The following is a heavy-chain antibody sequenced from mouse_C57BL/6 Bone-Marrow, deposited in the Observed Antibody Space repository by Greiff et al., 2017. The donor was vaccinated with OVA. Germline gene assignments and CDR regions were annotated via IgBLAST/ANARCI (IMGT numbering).Heavy chain of an antibody. D-gene: IGHD2-4*01. CDR2: IRLKSDNYAT. V-gene: IGHV6-3*01. Sequence: DVQLVESGGGLVQPGGSMKLSCVASGFTFSNYWMNWVRQSPEQGLEWVAQIRLKSDNYATHYAVSVKGRFTISRAYSKSSVYLQMNNLRAEDTGIYYCTYYDYDGFDYWGQGTLVTVSA. CDR3: TYYDYDGFDY. J-gene: IGHJ3*01. CDR1: GFTFSNYW.